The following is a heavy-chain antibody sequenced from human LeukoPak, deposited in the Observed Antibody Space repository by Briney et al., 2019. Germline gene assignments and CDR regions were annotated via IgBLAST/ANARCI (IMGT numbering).Heavy chain of an antibody. CDR1: AFTFSSYG. CDR2: IWYDGSNK. V-gene: IGHV3-33*06. CDR3: AKDTRGYSYGYGSNNWFDP. Sequence: GGSLRLSCAASAFTFSSYGMHWVRQAPGKGLEWVAVIWYDGSNKYYADSVKGRFTISRDNSKNTLYLQMNSLRAEDTAVYYCAKDTRGYSYGYGSNNWFDPWGQGTLVTVSS. D-gene: IGHD5-18*01. J-gene: IGHJ5*02.